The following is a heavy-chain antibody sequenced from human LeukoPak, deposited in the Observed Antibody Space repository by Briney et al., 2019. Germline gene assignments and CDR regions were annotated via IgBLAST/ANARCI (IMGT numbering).Heavy chain of an antibody. CDR3: ARLPMVRGVIITDYYYGMDV. CDR1: GGSISSGSYY. CDR2: IYTSGST. Sequence: PSQTLSLTCTVSGGSISSGSYYWSRIRQPAGKGLEWIGRIYTSGSTNYNPSLKSRVTISVDTSKNQFSLKLSSVTAADTAVYYCARLPMVRGVIITDYYYGMDVWGQGTTVTVSS. V-gene: IGHV4-61*02. D-gene: IGHD3-10*01. J-gene: IGHJ6*02.